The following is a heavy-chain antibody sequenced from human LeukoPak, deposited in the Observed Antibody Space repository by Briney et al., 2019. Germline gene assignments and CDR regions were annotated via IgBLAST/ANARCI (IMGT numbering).Heavy chain of an antibody. Sequence: GGSLRLSCAASGFTVSSNYMSWVRQAPGKGLEWVSVIYSGGSTYYADSVKGRFTISRDNSKNTLYLQMNSLKTEDTAVYYCTTDSSGSYVSKLDYWGQGTLVTVSS. CDR3: TTDSSGSYVSKLDY. V-gene: IGHV3-66*01. J-gene: IGHJ4*02. CDR2: IYSGGST. D-gene: IGHD1-26*01. CDR1: GFTVSSNY.